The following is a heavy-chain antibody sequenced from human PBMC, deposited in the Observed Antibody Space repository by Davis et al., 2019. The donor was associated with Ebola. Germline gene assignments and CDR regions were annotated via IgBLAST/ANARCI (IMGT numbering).Heavy chain of an antibody. CDR3: ARQPLAAWYNWFDP. CDR1: GGTYSAYD. CDR2: INHSGST. J-gene: IGHJ5*02. Sequence: PSETLSLTCAVYGGTYSAYDWSCIRQPPGKGLEWSGEINHSGSTNYNPSLKSRVTISVDTSKNQFSLKLSSVTAADTAVYYFARQPLAAWYNWFDPWGQGTLVTVSS. V-gene: IGHV4-34*01.